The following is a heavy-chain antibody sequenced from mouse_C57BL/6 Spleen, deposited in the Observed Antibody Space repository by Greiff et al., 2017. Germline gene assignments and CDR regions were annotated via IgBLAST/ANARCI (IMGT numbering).Heavy chain of an antibody. D-gene: IGHD1-1*01. V-gene: IGHV1-4*01. CDR2: INPSSGYT. CDR1: GYTFTSYT. Sequence: VQLQESGAELARPGASVKMSCKASGYTFTSYTMHWVKQRPGQGLEWIGYINPSSGYTKYNQKFKDKATLTADKSSSTAYMQLSSLTSEDSAVYYCARETTVVAGDFDYWGQGTTLTVSS. J-gene: IGHJ2*01. CDR3: ARETTVVAGDFDY.